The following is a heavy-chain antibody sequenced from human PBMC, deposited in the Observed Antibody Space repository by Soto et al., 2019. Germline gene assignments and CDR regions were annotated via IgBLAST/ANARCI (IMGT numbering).Heavy chain of an antibody. V-gene: IGHV1-8*01. CDR2: MNPNTGNT. CDR1: GYTFTNYY. CDR3: ARGYDYYYGVDV. J-gene: IGHJ6*02. Sequence: ASVKVSCKASGYTFTNYYINWGRQATGQGLEYMGWMNPNTGNTGYAQKFQGRVTMTRDTSTSTAYMELSSLRSEDTAVYFCARGYDYYYGVDVWGQGTTVTVSS.